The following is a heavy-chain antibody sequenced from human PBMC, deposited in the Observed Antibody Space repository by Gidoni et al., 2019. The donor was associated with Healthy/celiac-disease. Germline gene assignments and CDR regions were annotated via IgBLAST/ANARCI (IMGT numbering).Heavy chain of an antibody. V-gene: IGHV4-34*01. D-gene: IGHD4-4*01. CDR3: ARVHSNYADY. J-gene: IGHJ4*02. CDR2: INHSGST. Sequence: QVQLQQWVAGLLKPSETLSLTCAVYGGSFSGYYWSWIRQPPGKGLEWIGEINHSGSTNYNPSLKSRVTISVDTSKNQFSLKLSSVTAADTAVYYCARVHSNYADYWGQGTLVTVSS. CDR1: GGSFSGYY.